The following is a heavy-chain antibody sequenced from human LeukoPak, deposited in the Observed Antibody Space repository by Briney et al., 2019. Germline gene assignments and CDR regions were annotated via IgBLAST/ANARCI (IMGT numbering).Heavy chain of an antibody. Sequence: SETLSLTCAVSGGSISSGGYSWSWIRQPPGKGLEWIGYIYHSGSTYYNPSLKSRVTISVDRSKNQFSLKLSSVTAADTAVYYCARVAYCSGGSCYRNWFDPWGQGTLVTVSS. D-gene: IGHD2-15*01. CDR3: ARVAYCSGGSCYRNWFDP. V-gene: IGHV4-30-2*01. CDR1: GGSISSGGYS. J-gene: IGHJ5*02. CDR2: IYHSGST.